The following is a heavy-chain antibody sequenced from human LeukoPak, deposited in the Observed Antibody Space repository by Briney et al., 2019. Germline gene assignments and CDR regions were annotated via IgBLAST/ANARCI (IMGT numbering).Heavy chain of an antibody. CDR1: GGSISSHY. CDR2: IYYSGST. J-gene: IGHJ6*03. Sequence: SETLSLTCTVSGGSISSHYWSWIRQPPGKGLERIGYIYYSGSTNYNPSLKSRVTISVDTSKNQFSLKLSSVTAADTAVYYCARTVTTAILYYYHYMDVWGKGTTVTVSS. CDR3: ARTVTTAILYYYHYMDV. V-gene: IGHV4-59*11. D-gene: IGHD1-7*01.